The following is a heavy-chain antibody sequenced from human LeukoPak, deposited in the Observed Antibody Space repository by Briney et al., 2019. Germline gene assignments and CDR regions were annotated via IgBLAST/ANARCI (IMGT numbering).Heavy chain of an antibody. V-gene: IGHV3-30*03. J-gene: IGHJ3*02. CDR1: GFIFSSYV. Sequence: PGGSLRLSCSASGFIFSSYVMHWVCQAPGKGLEWVALIASDESNTYYEDSVEGRFTISRDNSENALFLQMDYLTTEDTAVYYCARGVLAKYSVAFDIWGRGTTVIVS. CDR3: ARGVLAKYSVAFDI. D-gene: IGHD2-21*01. CDR2: IASDESNT.